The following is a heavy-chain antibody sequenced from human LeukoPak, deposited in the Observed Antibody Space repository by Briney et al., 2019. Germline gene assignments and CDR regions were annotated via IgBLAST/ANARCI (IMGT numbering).Heavy chain of an antibody. CDR3: ARDPGRYCSGGSCSLIDY. CDR1: GYTFTSYG. D-gene: IGHD2-15*01. Sequence: ASVKVSCKASGYTFTSYGISWARQAPGQGLEWMGWISAYNGNTNYAQKLQGRVTMTTDRSTSTAYMELRSLRSDDTAVYYCARDPGRYCSGGSCSLIDYWGQGTLVTVSS. V-gene: IGHV1-18*01. CDR2: ISAYNGNT. J-gene: IGHJ4*02.